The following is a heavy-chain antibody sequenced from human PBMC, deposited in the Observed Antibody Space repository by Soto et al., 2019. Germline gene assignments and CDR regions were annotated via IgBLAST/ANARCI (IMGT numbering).Heavy chain of an antibody. J-gene: IGHJ4*02. CDR1: GFTFSSYN. D-gene: IGHD6-13*01. V-gene: IGHV3-30*18. CDR3: AKDKGITAQKYYFDY. CDR2: ISNDGGNK. Sequence: QVQLVESGGGVVQPGRSLRLSCAASGFTFSSYNMHWVRQAPGKGLEWVALISNDGGNKYYADSVKGRFTISRDNSKNTLYLQMNSLRTEDTAVYYCAKDKGITAQKYYFDYWGQGTLVTVSS.